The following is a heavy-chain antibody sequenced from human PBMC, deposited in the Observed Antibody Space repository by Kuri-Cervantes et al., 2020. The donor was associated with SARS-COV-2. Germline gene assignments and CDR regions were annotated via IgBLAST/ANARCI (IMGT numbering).Heavy chain of an antibody. D-gene: IGHD3-10*01. CDR1: GFTFSSYW. CDR3: ARDRGYGSGSYSWFDP. Sequence: GESLKISCAASGFTFSSYWMHWVRQAPGKGLVWVSRINSDGSSTSYADSVKGRFTISRDNAKNTLYLQMNSLRAEDTAVYYCARDRGYGSGSYSWFDPWGQGTLVTVSS. V-gene: IGHV3-74*01. J-gene: IGHJ5*02. CDR2: INSDGSST.